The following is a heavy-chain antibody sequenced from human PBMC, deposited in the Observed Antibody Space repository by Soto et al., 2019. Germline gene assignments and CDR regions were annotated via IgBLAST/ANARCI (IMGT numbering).Heavy chain of an antibody. CDR3: ARDQGGIPAAVLVGMDV. CDR2: IWYDGSNK. Sequence: QVQLVESGGGVVQPGRSLRLSCAASGFTFSSFGMHWVRQAPGKGLEGLAVIWYDGSNKYYADSVKGRFTISRDNSKNTLYLHMNSLRAEDTAVYYCARDQGGIPAAVLVGMDVWGQGTTVTVSS. V-gene: IGHV3-33*01. J-gene: IGHJ6*02. CDR1: GFTFSSFG. D-gene: IGHD2-2*01.